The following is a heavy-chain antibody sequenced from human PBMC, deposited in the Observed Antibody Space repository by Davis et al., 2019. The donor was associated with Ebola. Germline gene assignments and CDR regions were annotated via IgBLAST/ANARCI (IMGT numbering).Heavy chain of an antibody. J-gene: IGHJ4*02. CDR2: INGDRGRI. D-gene: IGHD1-26*01. CDR1: GFTFGDYT. V-gene: IGHV3-43*02. Sequence: PGGSLSLSCPTPGFTFGDYTMHWVRQAPGRGLEGVSFINGDRGRIDYADSVKGRFTISGDNSKNSLYLQMNSLTTEDTALYYCAKAKFSGSALIGHWGQGTLVTVSS. CDR3: AKAKFSGSALIGH.